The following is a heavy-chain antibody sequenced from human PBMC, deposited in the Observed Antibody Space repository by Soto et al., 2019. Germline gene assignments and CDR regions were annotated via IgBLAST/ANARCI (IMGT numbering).Heavy chain of an antibody. CDR2: IYTSGST. V-gene: IGHV4-4*07. Sequence: PXGTLSLTCTVSGGSISSYYGSWIRQPAGKGLEWIGRIYTSGSTNYNPSLNSRVTMSVDTSKNQFSLKLSSVTAADTAVYYCARGVRSSWYGTPGWFDPWGQGTLVTV. D-gene: IGHD6-13*01. CDR1: GGSISSYY. J-gene: IGHJ5*02. CDR3: ARGVRSSWYGTPGWFDP.